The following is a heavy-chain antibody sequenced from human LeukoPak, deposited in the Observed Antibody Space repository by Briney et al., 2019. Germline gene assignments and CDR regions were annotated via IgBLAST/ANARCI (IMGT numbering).Heavy chain of an antibody. CDR3: ARTPGMVVVKTFYCMDV. V-gene: IGHV1-18*01. Sequence: ASVKVSCKTSGYTFTSDGISWVRQAPGQGLERMGWIGTYRGNTNYAQMFQGRVTMTTDTSTSTAYMELKNLRSDDTAVYYCARTPGMVVVKTFYCMDVWGQGTTVTVSS. CDR2: IGTYRGNT. J-gene: IGHJ6*02. CDR1: GYTFTSDG. D-gene: IGHD3-22*01.